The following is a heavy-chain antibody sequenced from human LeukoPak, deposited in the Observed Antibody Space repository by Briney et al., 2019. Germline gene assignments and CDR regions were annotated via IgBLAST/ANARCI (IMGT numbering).Heavy chain of an antibody. D-gene: IGHD5-24*01. V-gene: IGHV3-21*01. CDR2: ISGSSSYI. Sequence: GGSLRLSCAASGFTFSSYSMNWVRQAPGKGLEWVSSISGSSSYIYYADSVKGRFTISRDNAKNSLYLQMNSLRAEDTAVYYCARLRPRRDGYNYMTDYYFDYWGQGTLVTVSS. J-gene: IGHJ4*02. CDR3: ARLRPRRDGYNYMTDYYFDY. CDR1: GFTFSSYS.